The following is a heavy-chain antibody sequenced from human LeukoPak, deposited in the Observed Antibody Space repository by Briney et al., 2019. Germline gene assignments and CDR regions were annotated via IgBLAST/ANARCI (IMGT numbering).Heavy chain of an antibody. Sequence: ASVKVSCKASGGTFSSYAISWVRQAPGQGLEWMGGIIPIFGTANYAQKFQGRLTINADEATSTAHMELSSLRSEDTAVYYCARGGYYYDNSGFYYSFDYWGQGTLVTVSS. CDR2: IIPIFGTA. D-gene: IGHD3-22*01. CDR3: ARGGYYYDNSGFYYSFDY. V-gene: IGHV1-69*13. CDR1: GGTFSSYA. J-gene: IGHJ4*02.